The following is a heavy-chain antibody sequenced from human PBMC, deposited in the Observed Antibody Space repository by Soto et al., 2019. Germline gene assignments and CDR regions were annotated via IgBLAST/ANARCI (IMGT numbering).Heavy chain of an antibody. CDR2: IYHSGST. Sequence: SETLSLTCAVFGAAISSGNWWSWVRQPPEKGLEWIGEIYHSGSTNYNPSLKSRVTISVDKSKNQFSLKLSSVTAADTAVYYCARARSGGEYYYYYYGMDVWGQGTTVTVSS. J-gene: IGHJ6*02. V-gene: IGHV4-4*02. CDR3: ARARSGGEYYYYYYGMDV. D-gene: IGHD2-15*01. CDR1: GAAISSGNW.